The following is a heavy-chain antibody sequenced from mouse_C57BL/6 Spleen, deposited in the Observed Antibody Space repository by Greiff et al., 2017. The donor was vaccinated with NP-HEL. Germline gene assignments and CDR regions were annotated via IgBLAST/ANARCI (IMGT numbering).Heavy chain of an antibody. CDR2: INPSSGYT. V-gene: IGHV1-7*01. J-gene: IGHJ3*01. CDR1: GYTFTSYW. D-gene: IGHD3-2*01. Sequence: QVHVKQSGAELAKPGASVKLSCKASGYTFTSYWMHWVKQRPGQGLEWIGYINPSSGYTKYNQKFKDKATLTADKSSSTAYMQLSSLTYEDSAVYYCAGDSWGFAYWGQGTLVTVSA. CDR3: AGDSWGFAY.